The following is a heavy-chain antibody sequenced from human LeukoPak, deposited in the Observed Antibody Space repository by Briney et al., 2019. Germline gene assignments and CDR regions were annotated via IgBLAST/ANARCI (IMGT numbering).Heavy chain of an antibody. D-gene: IGHD6-19*01. V-gene: IGHV4-59*01. Sequence: SETLSLTSTVSGGSISSYYWSWIRQPPGKGLEWIGYIYYSGSTNYNPSLKSRVTISVDTSKNQFSLKLSSVTAADTAVYYCARDRSSGYYYYYMDVWGKGTTVTVSS. CDR3: ARDRSSGYYYYYMDV. CDR1: GGSISSYY. J-gene: IGHJ6*03. CDR2: IYYSGST.